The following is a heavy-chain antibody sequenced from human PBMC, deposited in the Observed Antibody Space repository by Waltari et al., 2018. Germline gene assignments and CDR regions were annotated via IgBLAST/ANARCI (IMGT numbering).Heavy chain of an antibody. V-gene: IGHV3-23*01. Sequence: EVQLLESGGGLVQPGGSLRLSCAASGFTFSSYAMSWVRQAPGKGLEWVSAISGSGGSTYYADSVKGRFTISRDNAKNSLYLQMNSLRAEDTAVYYCAKGGGLSSRGFYWGQGTLVTVSS. CDR3: AKGGGLSSRGFY. J-gene: IGHJ4*02. CDR2: ISGSGGST. CDR1: GFTFSSYA. D-gene: IGHD6-13*01.